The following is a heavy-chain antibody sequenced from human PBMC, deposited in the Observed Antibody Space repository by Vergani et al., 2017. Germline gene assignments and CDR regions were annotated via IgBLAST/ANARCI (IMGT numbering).Heavy chain of an antibody. CDR3: ATEEMATMWIVGKDAFDI. J-gene: IGHJ3*02. Sequence: EVQLVESGGGLVQPGGSLRLSCAASGFTVSSNYMSWVRQAPGKGLEWVSVIYSGGSTYYADSVKGRFTISRDNSKNTLYLQMNSLRAEDTAVYYCATEEMATMWIVGKDAFDIWGQGTMVTVSS. V-gene: IGHV3-66*02. CDR1: GFTVSSNY. CDR2: IYSGGST. D-gene: IGHD5-24*01.